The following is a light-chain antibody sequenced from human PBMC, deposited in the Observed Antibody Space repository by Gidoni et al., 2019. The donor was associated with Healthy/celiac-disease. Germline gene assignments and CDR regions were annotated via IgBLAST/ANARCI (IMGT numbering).Light chain of an antibody. CDR1: SLRSYY. Sequence: SSDLTPDPAVSVALGPTVMITCQGDSLRSYYASWYQQKPGQAPVLVIYGKNNRPSGIPDRFSGSSSGNTASLTITGAQAEDEADYYCNSRDSSGNRVFGGGTKLTVL. V-gene: IGLV3-19*01. J-gene: IGLJ2*01. CDR2: GKN. CDR3: NSRDSSGNRV.